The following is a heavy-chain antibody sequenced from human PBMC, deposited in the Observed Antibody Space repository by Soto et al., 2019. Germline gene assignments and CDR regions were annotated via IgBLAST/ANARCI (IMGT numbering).Heavy chain of an antibody. D-gene: IGHD3-22*01. CDR2: IYYSGST. CDR1: GGSISSSSYY. V-gene: IGHV4-39*01. Sequence: QLQLQESGPGLVKPSETLSLTCTVSGGSISSSSYYWGWIRQPPGKGLEWIGSIYYSGSTYYNPSLKSRVTISVDTSKNQFSLKLSSVTAADTAVYYCASLTYYYDSSGYYYPRYFDLWGRGTLVTVSS. CDR3: ASLTYYYDSSGYYYPRYFDL. J-gene: IGHJ2*01.